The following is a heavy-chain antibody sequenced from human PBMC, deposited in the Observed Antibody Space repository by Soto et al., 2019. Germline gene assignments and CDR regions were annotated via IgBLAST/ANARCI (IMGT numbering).Heavy chain of an antibody. CDR3: AVEGAGPTSIGY. V-gene: IGHV3-74*01. CDR1: GFTFSSYW. CDR2: INSDGSST. J-gene: IGHJ4*02. Sequence: EVQLVESGGGLVQPGGSLRLSCAASGFTFSSYWMHWVRQAPGKGLVWVSRINSDGSSTSYADSVKVRFTISRENEKNTLYLKMNQLSAEDTAVYYCAVEGAGPTSIGYWGQGTLFTVSS. D-gene: IGHD6-13*01.